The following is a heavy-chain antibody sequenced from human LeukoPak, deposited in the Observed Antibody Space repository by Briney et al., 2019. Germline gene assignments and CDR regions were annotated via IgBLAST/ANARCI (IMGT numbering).Heavy chain of an antibody. V-gene: IGHV4-34*01. D-gene: IGHD6-19*01. Sequence: SETLTLTCAVYGGSFSGYYWSWIRQPPGKGLEWIGEINHSGSTNYNPSLKSRVTISVDTSKNQSSPKLSSVTAADTAVYYCARERAVAAPRELNFDYWGQGTLVTVSS. CDR2: INHSGST. CDR3: ARERAVAAPRELNFDY. J-gene: IGHJ4*02. CDR1: GGSFSGYY.